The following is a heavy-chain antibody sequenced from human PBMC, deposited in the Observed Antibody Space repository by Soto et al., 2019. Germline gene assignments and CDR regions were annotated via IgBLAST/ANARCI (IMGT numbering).Heavy chain of an antibody. V-gene: IGHV1-69*01. Sequence: QVQLVQSGAEVKKPGSSVKVSCKASGGTFSSYAISWVRQAPGQGLEWMGGIIPILGTANYAQKFQGRVTITADESTSTAYMELSSLRSEDTAVYYCARAPRRGDIVVVPADFDYWGQGTLVTVSS. CDR2: IIPILGTA. CDR1: GGTFSSYA. D-gene: IGHD2-2*01. CDR3: ARAPRRGDIVVVPADFDY. J-gene: IGHJ4*02.